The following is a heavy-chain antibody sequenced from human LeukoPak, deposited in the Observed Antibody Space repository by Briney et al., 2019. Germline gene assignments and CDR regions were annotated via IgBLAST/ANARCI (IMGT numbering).Heavy chain of an antibody. CDR1: GYTFTSYA. V-gene: IGHV1-69*13. CDR2: IIPIFGTA. Sequence: SVKVSCKASGYTFTSYAMNWVRQAPGQGLEWMGGIIPIFGTANYAQKFQGRVTITADESTSTAYMELSSLRSEDTAVYYCARGRDLGSSSDYWGQGTLVTVSS. D-gene: IGHD6-6*01. J-gene: IGHJ4*02. CDR3: ARGRDLGSSSDY.